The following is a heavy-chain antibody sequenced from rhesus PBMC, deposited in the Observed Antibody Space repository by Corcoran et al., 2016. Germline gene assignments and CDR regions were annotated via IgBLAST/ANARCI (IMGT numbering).Heavy chain of an antibody. CDR1: GASISSYW. Sequence: QVQLQESGPGLVKPSETLSLTCAVSGASISSYWWSWIRQPPGKGLEWIGEINDNSVNTYNNPSLKIRVTISKDASKNQFSLKLSSVTAADTAVYYGATPYNSGWYLRCFDYWGQGVLVTVSS. J-gene: IGHJ4*01. V-gene: IGHV4-80*01. CDR3: ATPYNSGWYLRCFDY. D-gene: IGHD6-31*01. CDR2: INDNSVNT.